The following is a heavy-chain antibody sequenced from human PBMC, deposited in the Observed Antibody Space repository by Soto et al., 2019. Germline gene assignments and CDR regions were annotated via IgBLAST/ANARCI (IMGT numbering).Heavy chain of an antibody. CDR1: GGSFSGYY. CDR3: ARGQGYCSSTSCYTNWFDP. Sequence: SETLSLTCAVYGGSFSGYYWSWIRQPPGKGLEWIGEINHSGSANYNPSLKSRVTISVDTSKNQFSLKLSSVTAADTAVYYRARGQGYCSSTSCYTNWFDPWGQGTLVTVSS. J-gene: IGHJ5*02. D-gene: IGHD2-2*01. V-gene: IGHV4-34*01. CDR2: INHSGSA.